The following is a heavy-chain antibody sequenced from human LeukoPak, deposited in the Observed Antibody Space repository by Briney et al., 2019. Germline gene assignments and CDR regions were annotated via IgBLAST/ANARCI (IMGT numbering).Heavy chain of an antibody. V-gene: IGHV3-23*01. CDR3: AKGIESSGSYYTGFDY. CDR2: ISGSGGST. D-gene: IGHD1-26*01. Sequence: PGGSLRLSCVASGLTFSSYAMSWVRQAPGKGLEWVSGISGSGGSTYYADSVEGRFTISRDNSKTTLYLQMNSLRAEDTAVYYCAKGIESSGSYYTGFDYWGQGTLVTVSS. J-gene: IGHJ4*02. CDR1: GLTFSSYA.